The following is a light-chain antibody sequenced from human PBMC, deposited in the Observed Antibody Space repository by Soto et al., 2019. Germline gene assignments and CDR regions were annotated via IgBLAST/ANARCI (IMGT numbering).Light chain of an antibody. CDR1: QSISTY. V-gene: IGKV1-39*01. Sequence: DIQLTQSPSSLSASVGDRITITCRASQSISTYLNWYQQKPGEAPTLLVYDSSTLQSGVPSRFSGSGFGAEFTLTVSSLQPDDFAAYYCQQSYSNPSWTFGQGTKVEIK. CDR3: QQSYSNPSWT. CDR2: DSS. J-gene: IGKJ1*01.